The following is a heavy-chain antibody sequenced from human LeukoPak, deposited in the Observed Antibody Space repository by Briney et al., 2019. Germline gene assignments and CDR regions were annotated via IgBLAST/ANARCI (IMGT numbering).Heavy chain of an antibody. V-gene: IGHV1-2*06. CDR1: GYTFTSYG. CDR2: INPNSGGT. CDR3: ARAEGLTYYDFWSGYTLFDY. D-gene: IGHD3-3*01. J-gene: IGHJ4*02. Sequence: GASVKVSCKASGYTFTSYGISWVRQAPGQGLEWMGRINPNSGGTNYAQKFQGRVTMTRDTSISTAYMELSRLRSDDTAVYYCARAEGLTYYDFWSGYTLFDYWGQGTLVTVSS.